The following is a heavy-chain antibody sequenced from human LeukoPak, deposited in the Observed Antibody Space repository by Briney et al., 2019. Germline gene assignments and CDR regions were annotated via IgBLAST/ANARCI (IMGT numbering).Heavy chain of an antibody. CDR1: GGSISSDSYY. D-gene: IGHD5-18*01. Sequence: SETLSLTCTVSGGSISSDSYYWGWIRQPPGKRLEWVGTIHYSGRTYYAPSLESRLTISADTSKNQFSLKLRSVTAADTAVYYCARQITDSYGSKGYFDHWGQGTLVTVSS. CDR2: IHYSGRT. CDR3: ARQITDSYGSKGYFDH. V-gene: IGHV4-39*01. J-gene: IGHJ4*02.